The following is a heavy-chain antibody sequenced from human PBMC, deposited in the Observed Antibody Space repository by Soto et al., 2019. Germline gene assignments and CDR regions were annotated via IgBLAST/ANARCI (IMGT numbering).Heavy chain of an antibody. D-gene: IGHD4-17*01. CDR3: ARQADRHGDGVYYYYGMGV. CDR1: GGSISSSSYY. J-gene: IGHJ6*02. CDR2: IYYSGST. V-gene: IGHV4-39*01. Sequence: SETLSLTCTVSGGSISSSSYYWGWIRQPPGKGLEWIGSIYYSGSTYYNPSLKSRVTISVDTSKNQFSLKLSSVAAADTAVYYCARQADRHGDGVYYYYGMGVWGQRTTVTVSS.